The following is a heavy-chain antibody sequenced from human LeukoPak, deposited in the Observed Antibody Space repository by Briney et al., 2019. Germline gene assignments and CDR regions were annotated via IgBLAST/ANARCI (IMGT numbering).Heavy chain of an antibody. D-gene: IGHD1-26*01. CDR3: ARLLAMYPETDV. Sequence: SETLSLTCAVYGGSFSGYYWSWIRQPPGKGLEWIGEINHSGSTNYNPSLKSRVTISADTSKNQFSLKLTSVTVADTAVYYCARLLAMYPETDVWGQGTTVTVSS. CDR1: GGSFSGYY. J-gene: IGHJ6*02. V-gene: IGHV4-34*01. CDR2: INHSGST.